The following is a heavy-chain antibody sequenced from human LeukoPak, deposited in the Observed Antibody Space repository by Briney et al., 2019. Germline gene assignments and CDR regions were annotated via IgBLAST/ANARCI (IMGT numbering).Heavy chain of an antibody. J-gene: IGHJ4*02. Sequence: GGSLRLSCAASGFTFNTYALSWVRQAPGKGLEWVSAISDSGGSTYYADSVKGRFTISRDNSKNTLHLQMNSLRAEDTAVYYCARAPTSYYYFDYWGQGTLVTVSS. CDR1: GFTFNTYA. CDR2: ISDSGGST. V-gene: IGHV3-23*01. D-gene: IGHD1-26*01. CDR3: ARAPTSYYYFDY.